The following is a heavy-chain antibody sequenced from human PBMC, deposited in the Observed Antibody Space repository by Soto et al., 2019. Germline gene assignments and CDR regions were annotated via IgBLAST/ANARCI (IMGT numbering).Heavy chain of an antibody. CDR1: GGSISSYY. V-gene: IGHV4-59*01. J-gene: IGHJ3*02. CDR3: ARDLRELLTWSRGGAFDS. CDR2: IYYSGST. D-gene: IGHD1-26*01. Sequence: QVQLQESGPGLVKPSETLSLTCTVSGGSISSYYWSWIRQPPGKGLEWIGYIYYSGSTNYNPSLKGRATVALDTSTNWFSLKRSSVTAADTAVYYCARDLRELLTWSRGGAFDSWGQGTMVTVSS.